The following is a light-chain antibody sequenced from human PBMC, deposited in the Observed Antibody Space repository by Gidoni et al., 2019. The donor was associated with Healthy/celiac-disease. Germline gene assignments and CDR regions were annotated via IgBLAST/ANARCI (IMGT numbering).Light chain of an antibody. Sequence: DIVMTQSPDSLAVSLGERATINCKSRQSVLYISNNKNYLAGYQQKPGQPPKLLIYWASTRESGFPDRVSGSGSGTDFTLTISSLQAEDVAVYYCQQYYSTLWTFGQGTKVEIK. CDR3: QQYYSTLWT. J-gene: IGKJ1*01. CDR1: QSVLYISNNKNY. V-gene: IGKV4-1*01. CDR2: WAS.